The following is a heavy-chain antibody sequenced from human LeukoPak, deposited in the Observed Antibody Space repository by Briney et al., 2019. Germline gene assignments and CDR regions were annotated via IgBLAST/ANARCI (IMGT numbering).Heavy chain of an antibody. J-gene: IGHJ4*02. CDR1: GFTSSSYA. CDR3: ASVRFLEWLLFRDYFDY. D-gene: IGHD3-3*01. Sequence: GGSLRLSCAASGFTSSSYAMSWVRQAPGKGLEWVSAISGSGGSTYYADSVKGRFTISRDNSKNTLYLQMNSLRAEDTAVYYCASVRFLEWLLFRDYFDYWGQGTLVTVSS. V-gene: IGHV3-23*01. CDR2: ISGSGGST.